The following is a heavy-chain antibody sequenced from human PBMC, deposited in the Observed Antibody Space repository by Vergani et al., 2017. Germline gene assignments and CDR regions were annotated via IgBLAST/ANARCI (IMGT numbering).Heavy chain of an antibody. CDR2: ISGSGGFT. Sequence: EVQLMESGGDLVQPGRSLRLSCTTSGFSFGDYAVSWVRQAPGKGLEWVSGISGSGGFTYYADSVKGRFTISRDNSKNTMFLQMNNLRAEDTAVYYCAKDNVPGYYDSSGYCDYWGQGTLVTVSS. CDR3: AKDNVPGYYDSSGYCDY. D-gene: IGHD3-22*01. V-gene: IGHV3-23*01. J-gene: IGHJ4*02. CDR1: GFSFGDYA.